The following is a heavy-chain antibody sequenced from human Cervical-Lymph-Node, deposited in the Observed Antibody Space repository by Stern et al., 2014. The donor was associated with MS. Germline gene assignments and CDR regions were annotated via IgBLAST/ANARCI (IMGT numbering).Heavy chain of an antibody. Sequence: QVQLVQSGAEVKKPGSSVKVSCKASGGTFSNYAISWVRQAPGQGLEWMGGIIPIFGTTNYTQKFQDRVTIAADTSTGTAYMELRSLRSEDTAMYYCARERYRDIVVVPATVNYYYYGMDVWGQGTTVTVSS. J-gene: IGHJ6*02. D-gene: IGHD2-2*01. CDR3: ARERYRDIVVVPATVNYYYYGMDV. CDR1: GGTFSNYA. V-gene: IGHV1-69*14. CDR2: IIPIFGTT.